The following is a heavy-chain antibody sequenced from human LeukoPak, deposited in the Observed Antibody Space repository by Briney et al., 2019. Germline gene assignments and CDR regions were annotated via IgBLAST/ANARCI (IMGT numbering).Heavy chain of an antibody. CDR2: IYYSGST. D-gene: IGHD3-3*01. CDR3: ARAPYYDFWSGYSDNYFDP. J-gene: IGHJ5*02. V-gene: IGHV4-59*01. Sequence: SETLSLTCTVSGGSISSYYWSWVRQPPGKGLEWIGYIYYSGSTNYNTSLKSRVTMSVDTSKKQFSLKLDSVTAADTAVYYCARAPYYDFWSGYSDNYFDPWGQGTLVTVSS. CDR1: GGSISSYY.